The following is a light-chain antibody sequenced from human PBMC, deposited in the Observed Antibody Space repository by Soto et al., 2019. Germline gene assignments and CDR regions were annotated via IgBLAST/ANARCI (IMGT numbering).Light chain of an antibody. CDR2: GVS. V-gene: IGLV2-8*01. CDR1: SSDVGSYNL. Sequence: QSALTQPPSASGSPGQSVTISCTGTSSDVGSYNLVSWHQQHPGKAPKVMIYGVSQRRSGVPDRFSGSKSGNTASLTVSGLQAEDEADYYCSSYAGSSVVFGAGTKLTVL. CDR3: SSYAGSSVV. J-gene: IGLJ2*01.